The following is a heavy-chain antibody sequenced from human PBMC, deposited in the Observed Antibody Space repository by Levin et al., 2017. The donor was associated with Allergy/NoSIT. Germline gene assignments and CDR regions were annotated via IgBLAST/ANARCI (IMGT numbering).Heavy chain of an antibody. Sequence: AGGSLRLSCAASGFSFSSYSMNWVRQAPGKGLEWVSYISSSSSTISYADSVKGRFTISRDNAKNSLYLQMNSLRAEDTAVYYCARGPYSNSFDYWGQGTLVTVSS. CDR3: ARGPYSNSFDY. V-gene: IGHV3-48*01. D-gene: IGHD6-6*01. CDR2: ISSSSSTI. J-gene: IGHJ4*02. CDR1: GFSFSSYS.